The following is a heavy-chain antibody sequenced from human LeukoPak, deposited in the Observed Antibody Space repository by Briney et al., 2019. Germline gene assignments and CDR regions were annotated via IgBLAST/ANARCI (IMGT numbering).Heavy chain of an antibody. Sequence: SETLSLTCTVSGYSISSGYYWGWIRQPPGKGLEWIGSIYHSGSTYYNPSLKSRVTISVDTSKNQFSLKLSSVTAADTAVYYYARAAVVRGYYYYMDVWGKGTTVTVSS. D-gene: IGHD3-10*01. CDR3: ARAAVVRGYYYYMDV. CDR1: GYSISSGYY. J-gene: IGHJ6*03. CDR2: IYHSGST. V-gene: IGHV4-38-2*02.